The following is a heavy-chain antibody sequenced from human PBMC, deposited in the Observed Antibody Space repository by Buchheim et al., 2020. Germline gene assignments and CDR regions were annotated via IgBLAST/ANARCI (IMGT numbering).Heavy chain of an antibody. V-gene: IGHV3-48*03. D-gene: IGHD1-26*01. Sequence: EVQLLESGGGLVQPGGSLRLSCAASGFTFSNYAMRWVRQAPGKGLEWVSYISSSGRAVYYADSVKGRFTISSDNAKNSLYLQMNSLRAEDTAVHYCARGWSWELGLRSYYYYYMDVWGEGTT. CDR2: ISSSGRAV. CDR3: ARGWSWELGLRSYYYYYMDV. J-gene: IGHJ6*03. CDR1: GFTFSNYA.